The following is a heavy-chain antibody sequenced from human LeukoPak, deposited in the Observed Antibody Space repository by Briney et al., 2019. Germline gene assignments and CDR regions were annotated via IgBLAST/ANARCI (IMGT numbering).Heavy chain of an antibody. J-gene: IGHJ6*02. CDR2: INPSGGST. V-gene: IGHV1-46*01. CDR1: GYTFTSYY. Sequence: ASVKVSCKASGYTFTSYYMHWVRQAPGQGLEWMGIINPSGGSTSYAQKLQGRVTMTTDTSTSTAYMELRSLRSDDTAVYYCARDPHYYGSGSYYNNYYYYGMDVWGQGTTVTVSS. D-gene: IGHD3-10*01. CDR3: ARDPHYYGSGSYYNNYYYYGMDV.